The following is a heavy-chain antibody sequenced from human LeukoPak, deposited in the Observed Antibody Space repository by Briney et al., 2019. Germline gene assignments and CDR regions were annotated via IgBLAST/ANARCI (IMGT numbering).Heavy chain of an antibody. V-gene: IGHV3-23*01. Sequence: GGSLRLSCAASGFTFNSYAMSWVRQAPGKGLEWVSAISGSGGSTYYADSVKGRFTISRDNSKNTLYLQMNSLRAEDTVVYYCAKVKIVGATAYFDYWGQGTLVTVSS. D-gene: IGHD1-26*01. CDR1: GFTFNSYA. CDR3: AKVKIVGATAYFDY. CDR2: ISGSGGST. J-gene: IGHJ4*02.